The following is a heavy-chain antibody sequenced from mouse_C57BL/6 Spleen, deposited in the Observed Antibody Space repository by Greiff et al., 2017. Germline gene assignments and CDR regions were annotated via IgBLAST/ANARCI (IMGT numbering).Heavy chain of an antibody. Sequence: EVQRVESGPGLVKPSQSLSLTCSVTGYSITSGYYWNWIRQFPGNKLEWMGYISYDGSNNYNPSLKNRISITRDTSTNQFFLKLNSVTTEDTATYYCAREGIYYGYLFDYWGQGTTLTVSS. V-gene: IGHV3-6*01. J-gene: IGHJ2*01. CDR2: ISYDGSN. CDR3: AREGIYYGYLFDY. D-gene: IGHD2-2*01. CDR1: GYSITSGYY.